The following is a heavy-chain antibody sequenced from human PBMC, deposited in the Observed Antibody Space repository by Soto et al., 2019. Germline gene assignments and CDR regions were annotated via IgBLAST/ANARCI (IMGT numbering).Heavy chain of an antibody. CDR3: ARGGLEWLLGSYFDY. D-gene: IGHD3-3*01. CDR1: GGSFSGYY. CDR2: INHSGST. Sequence: SETLSLTCAVYGGSFSGYYWSWIRQPPGKGLEWIGEINHSGSTNYNPSLKSRVTISVDTSKNQFSLKLSSVTAAGTAVYYCARGGLEWLLGSYFDYWGQGTLVTVSS. J-gene: IGHJ4*02. V-gene: IGHV4-34*01.